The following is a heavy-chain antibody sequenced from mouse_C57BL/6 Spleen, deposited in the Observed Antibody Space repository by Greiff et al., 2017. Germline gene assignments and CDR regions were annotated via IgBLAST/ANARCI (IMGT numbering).Heavy chain of an antibody. D-gene: IGHD1-1*01. J-gene: IGHJ2*01. V-gene: IGHV1-9*01. CDR1: GYTFTGYW. CDR2: ILPGSGST. Sequence: VKLQESGAELMKPGASVKLSCKATGYTFTGYWIEWVKQRPGHGLEWIGEILPGSGSTNYNEKFKGKATFTADTSSNTANMQLSSLTTEDSAIYYCARGGTTVVAPYYFDYWGQGTTLTVSS. CDR3: ARGGTTVVAPYYFDY.